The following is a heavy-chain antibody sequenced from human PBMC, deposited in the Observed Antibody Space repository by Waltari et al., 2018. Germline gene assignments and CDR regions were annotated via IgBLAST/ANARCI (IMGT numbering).Heavy chain of an antibody. CDR3: ARGSQGGFDY. J-gene: IGHJ4*02. CDR1: GFTFDDYA. D-gene: IGHD3-16*01. CDR2: ISLNSGSI. V-gene: IGHV3-9*01. Sequence: EVQLVESGGGLVQPGRSLRLSCAASGFTFDDYAMHWVRQAPGKGLEWVSGISLNSGSIGYADSVKGRFTISRDNAKNSLYLQMNSLRAEDTAVYYCARGSQGGFDYWGQGTLVTVSS.